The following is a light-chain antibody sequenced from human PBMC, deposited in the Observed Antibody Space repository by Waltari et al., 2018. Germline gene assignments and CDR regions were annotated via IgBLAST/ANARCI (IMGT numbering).Light chain of an antibody. CDR2: KID. Sequence: QSVLTQPPSVSGTPGQTVTISCSGSTSNIGLNYVYWYQQLPGMAPKLLISKIDPRPSGVPDRFSGSKSGTSASLTISGLRSEDEADYYCAAWDDSLRVVCGGTKLTVL. CDR3: AAWDDSLRV. J-gene: IGLJ3*02. CDR1: TSNIGLNY. V-gene: IGLV1-47*01.